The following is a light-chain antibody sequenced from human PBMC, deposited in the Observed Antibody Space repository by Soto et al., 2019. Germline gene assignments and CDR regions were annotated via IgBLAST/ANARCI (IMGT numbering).Light chain of an antibody. J-gene: IGKJ1*01. V-gene: IGKV1-8*01. CDR1: QAINNY. CDR2: AAS. Sequence: AIRMTHSPSSLCASTVDRVTITCPASQAINNYLVWFQQKPGKAPKALIYAASTLQTGVPSRFSGSGSGTDFILTINWLQSEDFATYYCQKYYDYPRTFGQGTKVDIK. CDR3: QKYYDYPRT.